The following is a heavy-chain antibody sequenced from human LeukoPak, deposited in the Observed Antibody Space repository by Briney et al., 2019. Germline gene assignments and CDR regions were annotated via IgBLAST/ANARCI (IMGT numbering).Heavy chain of an antibody. D-gene: IGHD6-19*01. J-gene: IGHJ4*02. CDR1: GFTFSSYA. V-gene: IGHV3-23*01. CDR2: ISGSGGST. CDR3: NSYVAGRGPFDY. Sequence: GRSLRLSCAASGFTFSSYAMSWVRQDPGKGLEWVSAISGSGGSTYYADSVKGRFTISRDNSKNTLYLQMNSLRAEDTAVYYCNSYVAGRGPFDYWGQGTLVTVSS.